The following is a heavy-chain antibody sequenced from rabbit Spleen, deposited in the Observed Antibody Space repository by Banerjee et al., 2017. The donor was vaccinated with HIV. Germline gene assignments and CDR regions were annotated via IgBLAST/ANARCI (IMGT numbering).Heavy chain of an antibody. Sequence: QEQLEASGGGLVKPEGSLTLTCKASGFDLRTYYYMSWVRQAPGKGLEWIGCVYTRSGRTYYASWVNGRFTISKTSSTTVTLQLNSLTAADTATYFCAREKSGDYGYDLWGPGTLVTVS. D-gene: IGHD6-1*01. J-gene: IGHJ4*01. CDR2: VYTRSGRT. CDR3: AREKSGDYGYDL. V-gene: IGHV1S45*01. CDR1: GFDLRTYYY.